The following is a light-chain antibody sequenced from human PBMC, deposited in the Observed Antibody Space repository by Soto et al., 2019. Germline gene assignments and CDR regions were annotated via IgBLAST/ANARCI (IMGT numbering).Light chain of an antibody. Sequence: ILLTQSPATLSLSPGERATLSCGARQSVSGYLAWYQQKPGQAPRLLIYDASNRATGIPARFSGSRSGTDFTLTISSLEPEDFEVYYCQQRSNWPITSGQGTRLEIK. V-gene: IGKV3-11*01. CDR2: DAS. CDR1: QSVSGY. J-gene: IGKJ5*01. CDR3: QQRSNWPIT.